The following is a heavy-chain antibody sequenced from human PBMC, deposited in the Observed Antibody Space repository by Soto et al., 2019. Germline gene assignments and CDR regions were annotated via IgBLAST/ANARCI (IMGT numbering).Heavy chain of an antibody. V-gene: IGHV1-8*01. J-gene: IGHJ6*03. CDR1: GYTFTSYD. D-gene: IGHD3-16*02. CDR2: MNPNSGNT. Sequence: ASVNVSCKASGYTFTSYDINWVRQATGQGLEWMGWMNPNSGNTGYAQKFQGRVTMTRNTSISTAYMELSSLRSEDTAVYYCATALKGYYYMDVWGKGTTVTVSS. CDR3: ATALKGYYYMDV.